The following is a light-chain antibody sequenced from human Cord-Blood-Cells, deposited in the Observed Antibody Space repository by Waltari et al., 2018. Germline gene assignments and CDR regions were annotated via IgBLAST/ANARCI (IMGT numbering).Light chain of an antibody. CDR2: YKSESDK. CDR3: MIWHSSAWV. V-gene: IGLV5-45*01. Sequence: QAVLTQPASLSASPGASASLTCTLRSGINVGTYRIYWYQQKPGSPPQYLLRYKSESDKQQASGVPSRFSGSKDTSANAAIVLISGLQSEDEADYYCMIWHSSAWVFGGGTKLTVL. J-gene: IGLJ3*02. CDR1: SGINVGTYR.